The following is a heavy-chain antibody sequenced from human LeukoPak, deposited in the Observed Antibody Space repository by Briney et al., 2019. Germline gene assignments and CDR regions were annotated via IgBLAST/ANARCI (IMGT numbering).Heavy chain of an antibody. CDR3: ATPWGQQLAFDY. D-gene: IGHD6-13*01. J-gene: IGHJ4*02. V-gene: IGHV5-51*01. CDR2: IYPGDSDT. Sequence: GESLQISCQGTGSSFTSYWIGWVRQVPGKGLEWIGIIYPGDSDTRYSPSFQGQVTISADKSISTPYLQWSSLKASDTAMYYCATPWGQQLAFDYWGQGTLVTVSS. CDR1: GSSFTSYW.